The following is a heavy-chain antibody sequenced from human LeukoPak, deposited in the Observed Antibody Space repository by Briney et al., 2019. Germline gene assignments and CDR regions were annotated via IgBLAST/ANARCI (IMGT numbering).Heavy chain of an antibody. V-gene: IGHV1-2*02. J-gene: IGHJ6*02. D-gene: IGHD3-3*01. CDR3: ARVPFWSGDEQNNNYGMDV. Sequence: GASVKVSCKASGYTFTGYYMHWVRQAPGQGLEWMGWINPNSGGTNYAQKFQGRVSMTRDTSTSTVYMELSSLRSEDTAVYYCARVPFWSGDEQNNNYGMDVWGQGTTVTVSS. CDR1: GYTFTGYY. CDR2: INPNSGGT.